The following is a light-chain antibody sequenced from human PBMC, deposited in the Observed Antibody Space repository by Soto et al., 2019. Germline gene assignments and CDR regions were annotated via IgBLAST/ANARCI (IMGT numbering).Light chain of an antibody. J-gene: IGLJ3*02. CDR1: TSDVGSHNF. Sequence: QSALTQPASVSGSPGQSITISCTGTTSDVGSHNFVSWYQQLPGKAPKLLIYEVTNRPSGTSNRFSRSKSGNTASLTISGLQAEDEADYYCSSFTNSILVFGGGTKLTVL. CDR3: SSFTNSILV. CDR2: EVT. V-gene: IGLV2-14*01.